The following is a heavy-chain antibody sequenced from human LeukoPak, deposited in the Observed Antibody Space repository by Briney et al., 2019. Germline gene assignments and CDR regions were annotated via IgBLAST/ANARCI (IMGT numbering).Heavy chain of an antibody. CDR3: ARAKYYDILTGRNDNWFDP. CDR1: GGSLSSGGYS. V-gene: IGHV4-30-2*01. CDR2: IYHSGST. D-gene: IGHD3-9*01. Sequence: PSQTLSLTCAVSGGSLSSGGYSWSWLRQPPGTGLEWLGYIYHSGSTYYNPSLKSRVTISVDRSKNQFSLKLSSVTAADTAVYYCARAKYYDILTGRNDNWFDPWGQGTLVTVSS. J-gene: IGHJ5*02.